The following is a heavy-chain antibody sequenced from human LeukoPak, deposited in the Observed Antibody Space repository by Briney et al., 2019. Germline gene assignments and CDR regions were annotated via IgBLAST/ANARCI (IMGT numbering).Heavy chain of an antibody. V-gene: IGHV4-59*01. CDR1: GGSISGFH. CDR3: ARARAAMGDAFDI. Sequence: SETLSLTCTVSGGSISGFHWSWIRQAPGKGLEWIGYIYYSGSTNCNPSLKSRVTISVDTSKNQFSLKLSSMTAADTAVYYCARARAAMGDAFDIWGQGTMVTVSS. CDR2: IYYSGST. D-gene: IGHD5-18*01. J-gene: IGHJ3*02.